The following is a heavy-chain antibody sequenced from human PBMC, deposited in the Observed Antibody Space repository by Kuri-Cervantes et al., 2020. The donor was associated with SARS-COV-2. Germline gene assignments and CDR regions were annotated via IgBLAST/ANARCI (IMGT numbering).Heavy chain of an antibody. J-gene: IGHJ4*02. CDR3: ARGVVVVPAAVIFFDN. Sequence: SETLSLTCTVSGGSISSCYWSWIRQPPGKGLEWIGYIYYSVSTNYNPSLKSRVTISVDTSKNQFSLKLSSVTAADTAVYYGARGVVVVPAAVIFFDNWGQGTMVTVSS. CDR2: IYYSVST. CDR1: GGSISSCY. D-gene: IGHD2-2*01. V-gene: IGHV4-59*01.